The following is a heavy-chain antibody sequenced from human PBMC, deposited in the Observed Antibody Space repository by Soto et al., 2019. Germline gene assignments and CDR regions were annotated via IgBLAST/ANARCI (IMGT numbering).Heavy chain of an antibody. Sequence: ASVKVSCKASGYTFTSYGISWVRQAPGQGLEWMGWINPVHGKAKYAQKFQGRVTITTDKSTSTAYMELSSLRSEDTAVYYCARDKIGYCSSTSCRLNWFDPWGQGTLVTVSS. CDR1: GYTFTSYG. CDR3: ARDKIGYCSSTSCRLNWFDP. V-gene: IGHV1-18*01. J-gene: IGHJ5*02. CDR2: INPVHGKA. D-gene: IGHD2-2*03.